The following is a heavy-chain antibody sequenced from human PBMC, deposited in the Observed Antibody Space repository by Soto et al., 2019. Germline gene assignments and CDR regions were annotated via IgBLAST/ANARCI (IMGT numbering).Heavy chain of an antibody. D-gene: IGHD1-1*01. CDR2: IYWNGDQ. CDR1: GFSLSTGGVG. CDR3: AHSGFPLQLYYFGY. V-gene: IGHV2-5*01. J-gene: IGHJ4*02. Sequence: SGPTLVNPTHPLTLTCSFSGFSLSTGGVGVGWIRQPPGKALEWLALIYWNGDQRYSPSLRSRLTITKGTSRNQVVLTMTNMDPVDTATYFCAHSGFPLQLYYFGYWGQGTLVTVSS.